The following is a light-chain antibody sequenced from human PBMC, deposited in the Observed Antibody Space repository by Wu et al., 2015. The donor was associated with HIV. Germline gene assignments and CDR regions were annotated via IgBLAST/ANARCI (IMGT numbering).Light chain of an antibody. CDR3: QQYDDLTLT. CDR1: HDISDY. J-gene: IGKJ3*01. Sequence: QMTQSPSSLSASVGDRVTITCQASHDISDYLNWYQHKPGKAPKLLISGASHLETGVPSRFSGSGSGIHFTFTITSLQPEDIATYYCQQYDDLTLTFGPGTAVDIK. V-gene: IGKV1-33*01. CDR2: GAS.